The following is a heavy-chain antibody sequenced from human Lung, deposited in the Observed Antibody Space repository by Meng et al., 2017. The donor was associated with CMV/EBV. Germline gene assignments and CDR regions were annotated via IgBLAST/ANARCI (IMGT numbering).Heavy chain of an antibody. V-gene: IGHV1-69*10. J-gene: IGHJ3*02. D-gene: IGHD3-10*01. CDR1: GGTVNTYA. CDR3: AGRGPYGRALDI. Sequence: SCKASGGTVNTYAFDGVRQAPGRGREWMGGIIPYLDEPNYSQTFQGRVTITADRSTTAYMELSSLRSEDTAVYYCAGRGPYGRALDIWGRGTVVTVSS. CDR2: IIPYLDEP.